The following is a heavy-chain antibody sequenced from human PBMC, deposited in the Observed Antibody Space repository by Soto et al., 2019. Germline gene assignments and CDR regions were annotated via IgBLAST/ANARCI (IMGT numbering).Heavy chain of an antibody. CDR2: ISYDGSNK. J-gene: IGHJ4*02. CDR1: GFTFSSCG. D-gene: IGHD2-15*01. Sequence: GGSLRLSCAASGFTFSSCGMHWVRQAPGKWLEWVAVISYDGSNKYYADSVKGRFTISRDNSKNTLYLQMNSLRAEDTAVYYCAKDWGYCSGGSCYPVGYFDCWGQGTLVTVSS. CDR3: AKDWGYCSGGSCYPVGYFDC. V-gene: IGHV3-30*18.